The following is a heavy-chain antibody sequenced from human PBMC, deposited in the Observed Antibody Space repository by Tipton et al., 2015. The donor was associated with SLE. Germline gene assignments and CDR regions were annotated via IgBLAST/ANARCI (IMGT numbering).Heavy chain of an antibody. CDR1: GGSISSFS. CDR3: ARVQAYEGFDP. CDR2: IYYSGST. D-gene: IGHD3-16*01. V-gene: IGHV4-59*12. Sequence: TLSLTCTVSGGSISSFSWTWIRQPPGKGLEWIGSIYYSGSTYYNPSLKSRVTISVDTSKNQFSLKLSSVTAADTAVYYCARVQAYEGFDPWGQGTLVTVSS. J-gene: IGHJ5*02.